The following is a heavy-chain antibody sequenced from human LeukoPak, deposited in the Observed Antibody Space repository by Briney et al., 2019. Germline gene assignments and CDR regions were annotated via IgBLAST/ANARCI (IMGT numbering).Heavy chain of an antibody. CDR3: AREEARQLDY. V-gene: IGHV3-7*01. J-gene: IGHJ4*02. Sequence: GGSLRLSCAASGFTFSSYEMNWVRQAPGKGLEWVANIKQDGSDKYYVDSLRGRFTISRDNTKNSLYLQMNSLGPEDTAIYYCAREEARQLDYWGQGILVTVSS. CDR1: GFTFSSYE. CDR2: IKQDGSDK. D-gene: IGHD5-24*01.